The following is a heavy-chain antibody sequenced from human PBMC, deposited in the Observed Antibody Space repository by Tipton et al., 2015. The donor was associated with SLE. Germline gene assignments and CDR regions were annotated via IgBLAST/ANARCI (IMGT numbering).Heavy chain of an antibody. J-gene: IGHJ4*02. V-gene: IGHV4-4*07. CDR2: IHSSGST. Sequence: TLSLTCIVSGGSMNSYYWSWLRQPAGKGLEWIGRIHSSGSTNYNYSLKSRVTLSLDTSRNQFSLRLQAVTAADTAVYYCVRGDEAEQLGGFDYWGQGTLVTVSS. CDR3: VRGDEAEQLGGFDY. D-gene: IGHD6-6*01. CDR1: GGSMNSYY.